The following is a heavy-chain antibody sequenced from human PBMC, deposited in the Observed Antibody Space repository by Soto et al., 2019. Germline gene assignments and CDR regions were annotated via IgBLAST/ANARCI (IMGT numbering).Heavy chain of an antibody. CDR3: AKSRTLGYSYAYYFDY. D-gene: IGHD5-18*01. Sequence: GGSLRLSCAASGFTFSSYAMSWVRQAPGKGLEWVSAISGSGGSTYYADSVKGRFTISRDNSKNTLYLQMNSLRAEDTAVYYCAKSRTLGYSYAYYFDYWGQGTLVTVSS. CDR2: ISGSGGST. CDR1: GFTFSSYA. J-gene: IGHJ4*02. V-gene: IGHV3-23*01.